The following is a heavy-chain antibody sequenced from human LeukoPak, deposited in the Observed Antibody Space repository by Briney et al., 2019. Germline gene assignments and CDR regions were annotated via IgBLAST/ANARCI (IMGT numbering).Heavy chain of an antibody. D-gene: IGHD6-6*01. V-gene: IGHV3-74*01. CDR3: ARDPDDTTYTHIAARPGYMDV. Sequence: QTGGSLRLSCVASGFTFSISWVTWVRQAPGKGLVWVSRINSDGSSTSYADSVKGRFTISRDNAKNTLYLQMNSLRAEDTAVYYCARDPDDTTYTHIAARPGYMDVWGKGTTVTVSS. CDR1: GFTFSISW. CDR2: INSDGSST. J-gene: IGHJ6*03.